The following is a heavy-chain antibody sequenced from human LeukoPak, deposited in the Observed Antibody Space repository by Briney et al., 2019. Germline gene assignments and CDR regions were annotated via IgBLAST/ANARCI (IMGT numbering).Heavy chain of an antibody. CDR2: IYYSGST. Sequence: SETLSLTCTVSGGSISSSSYYWGWIRQPPGKGLEWIGSIYYSGSTYYNPSLKSRVTISVDTSKKQFSLNLSSVTAADTAVYYCAVEDGQLRVVDYWGQGTLVTVSS. CDR3: AVEDGQLRVVDY. J-gene: IGHJ4*02. CDR1: GGSISSSSYY. V-gene: IGHV4-39*01. D-gene: IGHD6-13*01.